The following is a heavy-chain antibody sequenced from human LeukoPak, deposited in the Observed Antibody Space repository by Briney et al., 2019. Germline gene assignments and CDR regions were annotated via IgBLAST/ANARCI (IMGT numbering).Heavy chain of an antibody. V-gene: IGHV4-59*01. CDR2: IYYSGST. Sequence: PSETLSLTCAVYGGSFSGYYWSWIRQPPGKGLEWIGYIYYSGSTNYNPSLKSRVTISVDTSKNRFSLKLSSVTAADTAVYYCARRTGSGYYVFDYWGQGTLVTVSS. D-gene: IGHD3-3*01. CDR3: ARRTGSGYYVFDY. CDR1: GGSFSGYY. J-gene: IGHJ4*02.